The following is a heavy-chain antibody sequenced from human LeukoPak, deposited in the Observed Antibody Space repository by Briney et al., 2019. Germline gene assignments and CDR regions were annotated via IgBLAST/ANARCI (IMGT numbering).Heavy chain of an antibody. J-gene: IGHJ4*02. CDR1: GYTFTSYD. CDR2: IIPIFGTA. CDR3: ARLRHYYDSSGYYRNGVFDY. Sequence: GASVKVSCKASGYTFTSYDINWVRQAPGQGLEWMGGIIPIFGTANYAQKFQGRVTITADESTSTAYMELSSLRSEDTAVYYCARLRHYYDSSGYYRNGVFDYWGQGTLVTVSS. D-gene: IGHD3-22*01. V-gene: IGHV1-69*13.